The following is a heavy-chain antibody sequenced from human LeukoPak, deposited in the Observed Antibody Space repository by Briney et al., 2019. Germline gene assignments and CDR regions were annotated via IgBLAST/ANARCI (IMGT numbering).Heavy chain of an antibody. CDR2: ISYDGSNK. CDR1: GFTFSSYG. Sequence: PGGSLRLSCAASGFTFSSYGMPWVRQAPGRGLGWVAVISYDGSNKYYADSVKGRFTISRDNSKNTLYLQMNSLRAEDTAVYYCAKGGWGYSSSWNLFDYWGQGTLVTVSS. V-gene: IGHV3-30*18. J-gene: IGHJ4*02. CDR3: AKGGWGYSSSWNLFDY. D-gene: IGHD6-13*01.